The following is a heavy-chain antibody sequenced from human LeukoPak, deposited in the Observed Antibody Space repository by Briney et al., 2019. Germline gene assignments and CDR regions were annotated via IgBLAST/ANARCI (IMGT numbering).Heavy chain of an antibody. CDR3: ARVYRGYSYGYRFDP. J-gene: IGHJ5*02. V-gene: IGHV4-59*01. CDR1: GGSISSYY. CDR2: IYYSGST. D-gene: IGHD5-18*01. Sequence: PSETLSLTCTVSGGSISSYYWSWIRQPPGKGLEWIGYIYYSGSTNYNPSLKSRVTISVDTSKNQFSLKLSSVTAADTAVYYCARVYRGYSYGYRFDPWGQGTLVTVSS.